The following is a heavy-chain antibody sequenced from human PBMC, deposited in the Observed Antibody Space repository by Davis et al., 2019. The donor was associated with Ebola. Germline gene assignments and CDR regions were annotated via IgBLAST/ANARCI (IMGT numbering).Heavy chain of an antibody. V-gene: IGHV4-61*05. D-gene: IGHD2-8*01. CDR3: ARVWDT. CDR1: GGSISSSSYY. Sequence: MPSETLSLTCTVSGGSISSSSYYWGWIRQPPGKGLEWIGYIYYSGSTNYNPSLKSRVTISVDTSKNQFSLKLSSVTAADTAVYYCARVWDTWGQGTLVTVSS. CDR2: IYYSGST. J-gene: IGHJ5*02.